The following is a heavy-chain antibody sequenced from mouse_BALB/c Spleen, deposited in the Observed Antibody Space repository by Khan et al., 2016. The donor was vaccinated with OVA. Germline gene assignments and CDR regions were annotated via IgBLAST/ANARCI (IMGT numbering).Heavy chain of an antibody. CDR1: GYTFTSYV. D-gene: IGHD1-1*01. V-gene: IGHV1S136*01. CDR2: IYPFNDDT. J-gene: IGHJ3*01. Sequence: EVQLQQSGPELVKPGASVKMSCKASGYTFTSYVMHWVKQKPGLGLEWLGYIYPFNDDTKYTEKFNGKATLTSDKSSSTDDMELNSLTYEAAAVYICAPVCTYYVSFAFWGQGTLVTVSP. CDR3: APVCTYYVSFAF.